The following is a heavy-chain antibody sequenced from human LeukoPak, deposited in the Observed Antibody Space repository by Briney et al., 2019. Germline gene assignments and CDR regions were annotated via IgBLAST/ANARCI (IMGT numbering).Heavy chain of an antibody. CDR2: IPYDVSTK. CDR1: AFTSSRYT. J-gene: IGHJ4*02. D-gene: IGHD2-21*02. V-gene: IGHV3-30-3*01. CDR3: MRENDSYFDY. Sequence: CLSPSCAPSAFTSSRYTMHWVRPAPGKGLGWLGVIPYDVSTKYYTNSMKGRFTISRDNSKNTLSVKMSSLRAEDTAVYCCMRENDSYFDYWGQGTLVTVSS.